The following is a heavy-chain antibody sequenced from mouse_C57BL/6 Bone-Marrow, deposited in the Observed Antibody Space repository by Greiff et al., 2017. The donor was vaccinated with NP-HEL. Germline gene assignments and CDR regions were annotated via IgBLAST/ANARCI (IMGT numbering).Heavy chain of an antibody. CDR1: GYTFTSYG. Sequence: QVQLQQSGAELVRPGASVKLSCKASGYTFTSYGISWVKQRTGQGLEWIGEIYPRSGDTYYNEKFKGKATLTADKSSSTAYMELRSLTSEDSAVYFCAGNRGYYSKYYFDYWGQGTTLTVSS. CDR2: IYPRSGDT. D-gene: IGHD2-5*01. J-gene: IGHJ2*01. V-gene: IGHV1-81*01. CDR3: AGNRGYYSKYYFDY.